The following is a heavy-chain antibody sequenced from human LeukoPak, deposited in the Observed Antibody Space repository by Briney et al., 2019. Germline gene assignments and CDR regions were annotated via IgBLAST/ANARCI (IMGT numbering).Heavy chain of an antibody. Sequence: SETLPLTCAVYGGSFSGYYWSWIRQPPEKGLEWIGEINHSGSTNYNPSLKSRVTISVDTSKNQFSLKLSSVTAADTAVYYCARCPTYCYGSGSYAPYYYYGMDVWGQGTTVTVSS. D-gene: IGHD3-10*01. CDR2: INHSGST. V-gene: IGHV4-34*01. J-gene: IGHJ6*02. CDR3: ARCPTYCYGSGSYAPYYYYGMDV. CDR1: GGSFSGYY.